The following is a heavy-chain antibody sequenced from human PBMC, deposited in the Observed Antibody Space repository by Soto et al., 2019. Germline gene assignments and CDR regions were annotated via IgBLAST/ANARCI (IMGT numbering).Heavy chain of an antibody. J-gene: IGHJ6*02. Sequence: GGSLRLSCAASGFTFSSYVMHWVRQAPGKGLEWVALISQDGTKRDYADSVEGRFTTSRDNSKQTLSLEMNGLRAEDTALYCWLSSYGSGNSDASAYYYGMDVWGQGTTVTVSS. CDR1: GFTFSSYV. V-gene: IGHV3-30*04. CDR2: ISQDGTKR. D-gene: IGHD3-10*01. CDR3: LSSYGSGNSDASAYYYGMDV.